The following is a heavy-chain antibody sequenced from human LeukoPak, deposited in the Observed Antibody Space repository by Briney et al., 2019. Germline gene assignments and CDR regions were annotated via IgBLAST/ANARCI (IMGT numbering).Heavy chain of an antibody. CDR3: AKDSGIAYDY. Sequence: QAAGSLRLSCAASGFTFSSYGMHWVRQAPGKGLEWVAFIRYDGSNKYYADSVKGRFTISRDNSKNTLYLQMNSVRAEDKAVYYCAKDSGIAYDYWGQGTLVTVSS. CDR2: IRYDGSNK. CDR1: GFTFSSYG. J-gene: IGHJ4*02. D-gene: IGHD6-13*01. V-gene: IGHV3-30*02.